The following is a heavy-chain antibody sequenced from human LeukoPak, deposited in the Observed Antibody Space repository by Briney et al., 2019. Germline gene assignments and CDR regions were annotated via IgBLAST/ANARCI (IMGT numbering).Heavy chain of an antibody. CDR1: GFTFSSYA. J-gene: IGHJ4*02. V-gene: IGHV3-30*02. Sequence: GRSLRLSCAASGFTFSSYAMHWVRQAPGKGLEWVAFIRYDGSNKYYADSVKGRFTISRDNSKNTLYLQMNSLRAEDTAVYYCAKDDRFLLYSSGWYYFDYWGQGTLVTVSS. CDR2: IRYDGSNK. CDR3: AKDDRFLLYSSGWYYFDY. D-gene: IGHD6-19*01.